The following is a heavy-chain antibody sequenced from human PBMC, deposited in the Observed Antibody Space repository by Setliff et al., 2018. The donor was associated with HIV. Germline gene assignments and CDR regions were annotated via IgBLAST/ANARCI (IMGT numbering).Heavy chain of an antibody. CDR3: ARVAGYCSSTSCSKPYDH. J-gene: IGHJ5*02. V-gene: IGHV1-46*01. Sequence: ASVKVSCKASGYTFTSYYMHWVRQAPGQGLEWMGIINPSGGSTSYAQKFQGRVTMTRDTSTSTVYMELSSLRSEDTAVYYCARVAGYCSSTSCSKPYDHWGQGTLVTV. CDR2: INPSGGST. D-gene: IGHD2-2*01. CDR1: GYTFTSYY.